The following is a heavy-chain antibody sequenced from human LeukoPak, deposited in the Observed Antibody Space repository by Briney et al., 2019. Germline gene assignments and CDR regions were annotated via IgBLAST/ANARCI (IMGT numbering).Heavy chain of an antibody. Sequence: GGSLRLSCAASGFTFSDYYMSWIRQAPGKGLEWVSYISSSGSTIYYADSVKGRFTISRDNAKNSLYLQMNSLRAEDTAVYYCARAYYYDYSHYFDYWGQGTLVTVSS. V-gene: IGHV3-11*01. CDR3: ARAYYYDYSHYFDY. CDR1: GFTFSDYY. D-gene: IGHD3-22*01. J-gene: IGHJ4*02. CDR2: ISSSGSTI.